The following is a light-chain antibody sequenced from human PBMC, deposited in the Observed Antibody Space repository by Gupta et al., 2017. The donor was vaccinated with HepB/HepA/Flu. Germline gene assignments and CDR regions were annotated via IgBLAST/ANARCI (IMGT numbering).Light chain of an antibody. CDR3: QSYDSLGAYVV. Sequence: QSVLTQPPSVSGAPGQRVTISCTVSSSNIGAGYDVHWYQQLPGTAPKLLIYGNSNRPSGVPDRFSGSKSGTSASLAITGLQAEDEAEYYCQSYDSLGAYVVFGGGTKVTVL. CDR2: GNS. V-gene: IGLV1-40*01. J-gene: IGLJ2*01. CDR1: SSNIGAGYD.